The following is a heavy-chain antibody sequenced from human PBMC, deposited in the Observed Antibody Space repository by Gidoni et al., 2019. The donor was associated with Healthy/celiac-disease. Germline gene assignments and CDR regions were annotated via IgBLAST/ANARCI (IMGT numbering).Heavy chain of an antibody. CDR1: GGSFSGYY. CDR3: ARAGRESVATQYYFDY. Sequence: QVQLQQWGAGLLKPSETLSLTCAVYGGSFSGYYWSWIRQPPGKGLEWIGEINHSGSTNYNPSLKSRVTISVDTSKNQFSLKLSSVTAADTAVYYCARAGRESVATQYYFDYWGQGTLVTVSS. V-gene: IGHV4-34*01. D-gene: IGHD1-26*01. J-gene: IGHJ4*02. CDR2: INHSGST.